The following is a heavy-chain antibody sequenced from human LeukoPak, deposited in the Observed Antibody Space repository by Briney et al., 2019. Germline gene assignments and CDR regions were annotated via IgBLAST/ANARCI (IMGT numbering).Heavy chain of an antibody. CDR2: IDNSGST. D-gene: IGHD6-19*01. Sequence: SQTLSLTCAVYGGSISSGDYPWSWIRQPPGKGLEWIGYIDNSGSTNNNPSLKSRVTISLDTPKSQFSLKLSSVAAADTAVYYCARAPLYSGGSGWSIYYFYAMDVWGQGTTVTVSS. J-gene: IGHJ6*02. CDR3: ARAPLYSGGSGWSIYYFYAMDV. CDR1: GGSISSGDYP. V-gene: IGHV4-61*08.